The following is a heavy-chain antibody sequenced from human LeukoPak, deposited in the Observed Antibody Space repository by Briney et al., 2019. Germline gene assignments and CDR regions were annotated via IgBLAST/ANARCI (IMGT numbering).Heavy chain of an antibody. CDR3: TTRGGSFSIFDY. Sequence: PGGSLRLSCAASGFNFSSHGMSWVRQAPGKGLEWVGRIKSKTDGGTTDYAAPVKGRFTISRDDSKNTLYLQMNSLKTEDTAVYYCTTRGGSFSIFDYWGQGTLVTVSS. CDR2: IKSKTDGGTT. V-gene: IGHV3-15*01. J-gene: IGHJ4*02. D-gene: IGHD1-26*01. CDR1: GFNFSSHG.